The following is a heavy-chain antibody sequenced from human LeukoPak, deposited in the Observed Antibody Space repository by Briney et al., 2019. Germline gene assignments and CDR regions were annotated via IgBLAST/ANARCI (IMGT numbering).Heavy chain of an antibody. CDR1: GGAFSNYF. J-gene: IGHJ4*02. V-gene: IGHV4-34*01. CDR2: IHDSGST. D-gene: IGHD2-2*01. Sequence: SETLSLTCAVSGGAFSNYFWTWIRQPPGKGLEWIAEIHDSGSTNSNSSLRSRVAISLDTSKNQFSLRLTSATAADTAVYYCARGQYCSTTTCYSARRYFDFWGQGTLVTVSS. CDR3: ARGQYCSTTTCYSARRYFDF.